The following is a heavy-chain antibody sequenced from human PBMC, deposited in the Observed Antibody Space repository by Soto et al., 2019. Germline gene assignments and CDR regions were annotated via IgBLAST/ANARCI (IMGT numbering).Heavy chain of an antibody. V-gene: IGHV1-3*01. D-gene: IGHD2-15*01. CDR3: ARVDLGYCSGGSCYMGLDY. CDR1: GYTFTSYA. J-gene: IGHJ4*02. Sequence: GASVKVSCKASGYTFTSYAMHWVRQAPGQRLEWMGWINAGNGNTKYSQKFQGRVTITRDTSASTAYMELSSLRSEDTAVYYCARVDLGYCSGGSCYMGLDYWGQGTLVTVSS. CDR2: INAGNGNT.